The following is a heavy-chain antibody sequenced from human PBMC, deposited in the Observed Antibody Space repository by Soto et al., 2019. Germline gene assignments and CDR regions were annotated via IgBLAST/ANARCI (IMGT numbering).Heavy chain of an antibody. V-gene: IGHV3-7*01. J-gene: IGHJ4*02. CDR2: VNQDGSEK. Sequence: GGSLRLSCAASGFTFSNSWMTWVRQAPGKGLEWVANVNQDGSEKNYVDSVKGRFTISRDNAKNSMSLQMNSLRAEDTAVYYCARGHAFLEWLLPTDRVSDYWGQGTLVTVSS. D-gene: IGHD3-3*02. CDR3: ARGHAFLEWLLPTDRVSDY. CDR1: GFTFSNSW.